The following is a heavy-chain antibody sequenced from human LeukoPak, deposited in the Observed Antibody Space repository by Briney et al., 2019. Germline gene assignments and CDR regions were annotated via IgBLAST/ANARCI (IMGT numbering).Heavy chain of an antibody. CDR3: ARGTQFGYYYGMDV. V-gene: IGHV1-2*02. CDR2: INPNSGGT. J-gene: IGHJ6*02. D-gene: IGHD3-10*01. Sequence: ASVKVSCKASGYTFTGYYMHWVRQAPGQGLEWMGWINPNSGGTNYAQKFQGRVTMTRDTSISTAYMELSRLRSDDTAVYYCARGTQFGYYYGMDVWGQGTTVTVSS. CDR1: GYTFTGYY.